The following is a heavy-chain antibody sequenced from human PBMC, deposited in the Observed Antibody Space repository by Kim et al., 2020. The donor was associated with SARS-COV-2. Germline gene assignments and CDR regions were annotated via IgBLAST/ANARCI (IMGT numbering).Heavy chain of an antibody. CDR3: ARDTHYYGSGSRFDY. Sequence: PSLKSRVTISVDTSKNQFSLKRSSVTAADTAVYYCARDTHYYGSGSRFDYWGQGTLVTVSS. D-gene: IGHD3-10*01. J-gene: IGHJ4*02. V-gene: IGHV4-39*01.